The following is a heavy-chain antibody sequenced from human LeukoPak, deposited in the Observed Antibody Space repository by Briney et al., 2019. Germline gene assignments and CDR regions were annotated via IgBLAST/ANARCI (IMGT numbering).Heavy chain of an antibody. CDR3: AKSPDTWNYGFLEY. J-gene: IGHJ4*02. D-gene: IGHD1-7*01. CDR2: ISYDGSNK. Sequence: GRSLRLSCAASGFTFSSYAMHWVRQAPGKGLEWVAVISYDGSNKYYADSVKGRFTISRDNSKNTLYLQMNSLRAEDTAVYYCAKSPDTWNYGFLEYWGQGTLVTVSS. CDR1: GFTFSSYA. V-gene: IGHV3-30*04.